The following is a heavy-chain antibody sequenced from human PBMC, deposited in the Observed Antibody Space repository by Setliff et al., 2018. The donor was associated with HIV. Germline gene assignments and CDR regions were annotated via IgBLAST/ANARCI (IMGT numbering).Heavy chain of an antibody. D-gene: IGHD3-22*01. CDR2: IDPKSGGT. V-gene: IGHV1-2*02. CDR1: GYTFSGSY. J-gene: IGHJ6*03. Sequence: ASVKVSCKASGYTFSGSYMHWVRQAPGRGLEWVAWIDPKSGGTGFAQKFLGRVALTRDTSISTAYMELSRLTSDDTAIYYCARVSLEVDYDFRQGYYYYYMDVWGKGTTVTVSS. CDR3: ARVSLEVDYDFRQGYYYYYMDV.